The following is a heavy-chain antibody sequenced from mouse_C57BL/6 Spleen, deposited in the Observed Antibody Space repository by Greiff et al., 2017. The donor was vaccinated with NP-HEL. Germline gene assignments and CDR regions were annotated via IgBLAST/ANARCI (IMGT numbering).Heavy chain of an antibody. CDR1: GFSLTSYG. CDR2: IWSDGSA. J-gene: IGHJ3*01. V-gene: IGHV2-6*03. CDR3: ARLSDGDGAWFAY. D-gene: IGHD6-2*01. Sequence: VQLQQSGPGLVAPSQSLSITCTVSGFSLTSYGVHWVRQPPGKGLEWLVVIWSDGSATYNSALKSSLSISKDNSKSKVFIKMNRLQTNDTAMDYCARLSDGDGAWFAYWGQGTLVTVSA.